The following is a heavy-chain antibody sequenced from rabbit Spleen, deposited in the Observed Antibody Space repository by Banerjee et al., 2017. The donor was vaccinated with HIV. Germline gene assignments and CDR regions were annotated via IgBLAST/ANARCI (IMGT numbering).Heavy chain of an antibody. CDR2: IRTGDGYT. CDR3: ARDAGTSFSTYGMDL. CDR1: GFSFSYTYW. V-gene: IGHV1S45*01. D-gene: IGHD8-1*01. Sequence: QEQLEESGGDLVKPGASLTLTCTASGFSFSYTYWMYWVRQAPGKGPEWIACIRTGDGYTYYANWAKGRFTISKTSSTVTLQLNSLTAADTATYFCARDAGTSFSTYGMDLWGPGTLVTVS. J-gene: IGHJ6*01.